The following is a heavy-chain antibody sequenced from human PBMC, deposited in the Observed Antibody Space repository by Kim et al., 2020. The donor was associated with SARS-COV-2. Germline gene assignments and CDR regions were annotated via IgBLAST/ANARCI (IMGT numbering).Heavy chain of an antibody. V-gene: IGHV3-21*01. J-gene: IGHJ4*02. CDR3: ASQARGMGAADY. CDR1: GFTFSSYS. CDR2: ISSSSSYI. D-gene: IGHD1-26*01. Sequence: GGSLRLSCAAYGFTFSSYSMNWVRQAPGKGLEWVSSISSSSSYIYYADSVKGRFTISRDNAKNSLYLQMNSLRAEDTAVYYCASQARGMGAADYWGQGTLVTVSS.